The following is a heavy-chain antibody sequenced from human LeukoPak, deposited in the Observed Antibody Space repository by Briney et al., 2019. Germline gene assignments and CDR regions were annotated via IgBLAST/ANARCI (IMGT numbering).Heavy chain of an antibody. D-gene: IGHD3-16*02. V-gene: IGHV3-21*01. Sequence: GGSLRLSCAASGFTFSSYSMNWVRQAPGKGLEWVSSISSSSSYIYYADSVKGRFTISRDNAKNSLYLQMNSLRAEDTAVYYCARDHIYDYVWGSYRTHFDYWGQGTLVTVSS. CDR3: ARDHIYDYVWGSYRTHFDY. CDR1: GFTFSSYS. CDR2: ISSSSSYI. J-gene: IGHJ4*02.